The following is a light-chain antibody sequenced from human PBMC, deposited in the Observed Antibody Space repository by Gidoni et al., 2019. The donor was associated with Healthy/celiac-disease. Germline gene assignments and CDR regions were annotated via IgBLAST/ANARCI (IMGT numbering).Light chain of an antibody. CDR2: DAS. CDR3: QQYDNLPYT. J-gene: IGKJ2*01. CDR1: QDSSNY. Sequence: DIQMTQSPSSLSASVGDRVTITCQASQDSSNYLNWYQQKPGKAPKLLIYDASNLETGVPSMFSGSGSGTDFTFTISSLQPEDIATYYCQQYDNLPYTFXXXTKLEIK. V-gene: IGKV1-33*01.